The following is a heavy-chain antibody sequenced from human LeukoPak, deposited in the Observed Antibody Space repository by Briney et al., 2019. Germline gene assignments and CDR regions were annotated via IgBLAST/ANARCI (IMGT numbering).Heavy chain of an antibody. Sequence: GGSLRLSCAASGFTFSSYGMHWVRQAPGKGLVWVSRINSDGSSTSYADSVKGRFTVSRDNAKNSLYLQLNNLRAEDTAVYYCARDASGSSWQGDFDYWGQGTLVTVSS. D-gene: IGHD6-13*01. V-gene: IGHV3-74*01. CDR2: INSDGSST. J-gene: IGHJ4*02. CDR1: GFTFSSYG. CDR3: ARDASGSSWQGDFDY.